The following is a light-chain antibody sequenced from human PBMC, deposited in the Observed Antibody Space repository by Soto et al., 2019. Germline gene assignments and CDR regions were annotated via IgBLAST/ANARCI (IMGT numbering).Light chain of an antibody. Sequence: DIVMTQSPLSLPVTPGEPASISCRSSQSLLHSDGYNYLDWYVQKPGQSPRLLIYLGSNRASGIXDXCSGSGSGTDFKLNISRVEADDVGVYYCMQGPQSLPTFGPGTKVDIK. CDR1: QSLLHSDGYNY. CDR2: LGS. CDR3: MQGPQSLPT. J-gene: IGKJ3*01. V-gene: IGKV2-28*01.